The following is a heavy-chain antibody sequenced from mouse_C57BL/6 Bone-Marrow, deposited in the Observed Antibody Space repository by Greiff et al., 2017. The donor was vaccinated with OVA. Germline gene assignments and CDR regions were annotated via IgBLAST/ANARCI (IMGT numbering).Heavy chain of an antibody. CDR2: IYPRSGNT. J-gene: IGHJ3*01. CDR3: ARQERSSWFAY. V-gene: IGHV1-81*01. Sequence: VQGVESGAELARPGASVKLSCKASGYTFTSYGISWVKQRTGQGLEWIGEIYPRSGNTYYNEKFKGKATLTADKSSSTAYMELRSLTSEDSAVYFCARQERSSWFAYWGQGTLVTVSA. CDR1: GYTFTSYG. D-gene: IGHD1-1*01.